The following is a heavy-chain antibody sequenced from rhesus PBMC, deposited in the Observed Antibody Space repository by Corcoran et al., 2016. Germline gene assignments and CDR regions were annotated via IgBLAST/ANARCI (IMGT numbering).Heavy chain of an antibody. J-gene: IGHJ4*01. CDR3: ATGKGGVSL. CDR1: GYTFTAYY. V-gene: IGHV1-111*02. CDR2: VDPEDGEA. Sequence: EVQLVQSGAEVKKPGASVKISCQASGYTFTAYYLHWVRPAPGKGLGWMGRVDPEDGEAIQAKKVQDRVTNTADTSTDTAYMELSSRRSEDTAVYYWATGKGGVSLWGQGVLVTVSS. D-gene: IGHD2-39*01.